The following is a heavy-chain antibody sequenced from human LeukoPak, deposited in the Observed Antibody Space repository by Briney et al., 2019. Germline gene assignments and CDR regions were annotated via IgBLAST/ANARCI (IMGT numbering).Heavy chain of an antibody. CDR1: GGSISSYY. CDR3: ARGRAPHYYDSSGYLMDFDP. Sequence: SETLSLTCTVSGGSISSYYWSWIRQPPGKGLEWIGYIYYSGSTNYNPSLKSRVTISVDTSKNQFSLKLSSVTAADTAVYYCARGRAPHYYDSSGYLMDFDPWGQGTLVTVSS. CDR2: IYYSGST. D-gene: IGHD3-22*01. V-gene: IGHV4-59*01. J-gene: IGHJ5*02.